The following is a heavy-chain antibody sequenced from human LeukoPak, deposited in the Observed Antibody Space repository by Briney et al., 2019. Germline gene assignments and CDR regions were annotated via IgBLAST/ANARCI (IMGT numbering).Heavy chain of an antibody. J-gene: IGHJ4*02. D-gene: IGHD4-17*01. CDR1: GYTFTSYG. Sequence: GASVKVSCKASGYTFTSYGISWVRQAPGQGLEWMGWISAYNGNTNYAQKLQGRVTMTPDTSTSTAYMELRSLRSDDTAVYYCARAHYGDYQTYYFDYWGQGTLVTVSS. CDR3: ARAHYGDYQTYYFDY. V-gene: IGHV1-18*01. CDR2: ISAYNGNT.